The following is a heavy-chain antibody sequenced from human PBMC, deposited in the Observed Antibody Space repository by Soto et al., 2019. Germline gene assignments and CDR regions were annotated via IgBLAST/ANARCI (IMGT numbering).Heavy chain of an antibody. D-gene: IGHD6-6*01. CDR3: ARYVSGSSPATYFDY. J-gene: IGHJ4*02. V-gene: IGHV1-69*13. CDR2: IIPIFGTA. CDR1: GGTFSSYA. Sequence: SVKVSCKASGGTFSSYAISWVRQAPGQGLEWMGGIIPIFGTANYAQKFQGRVTITADESTSTAYMELSSLRSEDTAVYYCARYVSGSSPATYFDYWDKGTLVTVSS.